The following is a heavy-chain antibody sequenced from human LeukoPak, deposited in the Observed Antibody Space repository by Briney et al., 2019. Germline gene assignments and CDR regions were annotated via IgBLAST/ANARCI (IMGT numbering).Heavy chain of an antibody. D-gene: IGHD3-10*01. J-gene: IGHJ4*02. V-gene: IGHV3-48*03. CDR3: ARVADYYGSANFDY. CDR1: GFTFSSYE. CDR2: ISSSGSTI. Sequence: PGGSLRLSCAASGFTFSSYEMNWVRQAPGKGLEWVSYISSSGSTIYYADSVKGRFTISRDNAKNSLYLQMNSPRADDTAVYYCARVADYYGSANFDYWGQGTLVTVSS.